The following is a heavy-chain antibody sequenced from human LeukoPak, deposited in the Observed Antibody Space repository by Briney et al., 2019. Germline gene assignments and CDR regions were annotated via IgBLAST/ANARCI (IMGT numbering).Heavy chain of an antibody. CDR2: IRYDGSNK. CDR1: GFTFSSYG. CDR3: ARVVLRFLEWSETNWFDP. J-gene: IGHJ5*02. D-gene: IGHD3-3*01. V-gene: IGHV3-30*02. Sequence: GGSLRLSCEASGFTFSSYGMHWVRQAPGKGLEWVAFIRYDGSNKYYADSVKGRFTISRDNSKNTLYLQMNSLRAEDTAVYYCARVVLRFLEWSETNWFDPWGQGTLVTVS.